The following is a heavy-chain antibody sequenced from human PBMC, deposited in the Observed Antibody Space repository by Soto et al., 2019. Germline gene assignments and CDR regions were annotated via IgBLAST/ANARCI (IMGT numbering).Heavy chain of an antibody. Sequence: SETLSLTCAVYGGSFSGYYWSWIRQPPGKGLEWIGEINHSGSTNYNPSLKSRVTISVDTSKNQFSLKLSSVTAADTAVYYCASDSWYFDYWGRGTLVTVSS. CDR2: INHSGST. J-gene: IGHJ4*02. D-gene: IGHD6-13*01. CDR1: GGSFSGYY. CDR3: ASDSWYFDY. V-gene: IGHV4-34*01.